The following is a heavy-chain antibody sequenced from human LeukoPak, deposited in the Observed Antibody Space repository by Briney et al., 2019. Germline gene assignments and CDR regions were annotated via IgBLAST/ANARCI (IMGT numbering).Heavy chain of an antibody. Sequence: SGGSLRLSCAASGFTFNSYEMNWVRQAPGKGLEWVSYISSSGSTIYYADSVKGRFTISRDNAKNSLYLQMNSLRAEDTAVYYCARRGYNWEFDYWGQGTLVTVSS. CDR3: ARRGYNWEFDY. CDR1: GFTFNSYE. D-gene: IGHD1-20*01. J-gene: IGHJ4*02. V-gene: IGHV3-48*03. CDR2: ISSSGSTI.